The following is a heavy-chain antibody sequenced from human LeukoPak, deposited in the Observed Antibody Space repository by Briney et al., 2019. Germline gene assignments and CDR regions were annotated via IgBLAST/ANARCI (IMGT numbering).Heavy chain of an antibody. V-gene: IGHV4-39*07. Sequence: SETLSLTCTVSGGSISSSSYYWAWIRQPPGKGLEWIGSIHYSGSTYYNPSLQSRVTISIDTSKNQFSLKLSSVTAADTAVYYCARPQYRIPKYFQHWGQGTLVTVSS. CDR2: IHYSGST. CDR1: GGSISSSSYY. CDR3: ARPQYRIPKYFQH. J-gene: IGHJ1*01. D-gene: IGHD1-14*01.